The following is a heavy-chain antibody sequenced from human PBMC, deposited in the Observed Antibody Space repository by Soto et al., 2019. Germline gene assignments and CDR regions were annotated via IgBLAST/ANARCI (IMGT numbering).Heavy chain of an antibody. CDR2: INCSGYSR. J-gene: IGHJ6*02. CDR3: AREVIVVTTLALDV. V-gene: IGHV3-20*04. CDR1: GFTFQDYG. Sequence: EVQLVESGGGVVRPGGSLRLSCAASGFTFQDYGMSWVRQVPGKGLEWVSGINCSGYSRGYADSVRGRFTLSRDNAKNSLYLQMNSLSAEDTALYYCAREVIVVTTLALDVWGQGTTVTVSS. D-gene: IGHD3-22*01.